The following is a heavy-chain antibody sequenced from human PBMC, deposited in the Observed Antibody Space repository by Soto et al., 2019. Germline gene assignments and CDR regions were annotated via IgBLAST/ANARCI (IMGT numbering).Heavy chain of an antibody. Sequence: SETLSLTCTVSGGSISSGDYYWSWIRQPPGKGLEWIGYIYHSGSTYYNPSLKSRVTISVDRSKNQFSLKLSSVTAADTAVYYCAAGGGLPRYYWGQGALVTVSS. CDR2: IYHSGST. J-gene: IGHJ4*02. CDR3: AAGGGLPRYY. V-gene: IGHV4-30-2*01. D-gene: IGHD5-12*01. CDR1: GGSISSGDYY.